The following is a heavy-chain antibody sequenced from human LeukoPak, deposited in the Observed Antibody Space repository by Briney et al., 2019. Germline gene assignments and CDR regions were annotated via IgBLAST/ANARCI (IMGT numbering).Heavy chain of an antibody. D-gene: IGHD1-1*01. Sequence: SVKVSCKASGFTFTSSAVQWVRQARGQRLEWIGLIVVGSGNTNYAQKFQERVTITRDMSTSTAYMELSSLRSEDTAVYYCAADLSCNWNDVPAFDIWGQGTMVTVSS. CDR3: AADLSCNWNDVPAFDI. J-gene: IGHJ3*02. CDR2: IVVGSGNT. V-gene: IGHV1-58*01. CDR1: GFTFTSSA.